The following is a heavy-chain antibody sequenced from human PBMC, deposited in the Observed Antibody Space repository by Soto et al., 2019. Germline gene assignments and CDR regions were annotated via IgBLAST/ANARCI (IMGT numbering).Heavy chain of an antibody. CDR3: ARECRIAARLECLWFDP. CDR2: TYYRSKWYN. Sequence: SQTLSLTCAISGYSVSSNSAAWNWIRQSPSRGLEWLGRTYYRSKWYNDYAVSVKSRITINPDTSKNQFSLQLNSVTPEDTAVYYCARECRIAARLECLWFDPWGQGTLVTVSS. D-gene: IGHD6-6*01. V-gene: IGHV6-1*01. CDR1: GYSVSSNSAA. J-gene: IGHJ5*02.